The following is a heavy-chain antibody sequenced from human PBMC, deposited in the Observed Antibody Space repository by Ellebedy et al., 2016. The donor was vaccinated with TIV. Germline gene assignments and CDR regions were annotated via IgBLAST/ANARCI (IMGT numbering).Heavy chain of an antibody. CDR2: IYYSGST. Sequence: SETLSLTXTVSGGSISSSSYYWGWIRQPPGKGLEWIGSIYYSGSTYYNPSLKSRVTISVDTSKNQFSLKLSSVTAADTAVYYCARDTGDRVDYWGQGTLVTVSS. CDR3: ARDTGDRVDY. V-gene: IGHV4-39*07. D-gene: IGHD7-27*01. CDR1: GGSISSSSYY. J-gene: IGHJ4*02.